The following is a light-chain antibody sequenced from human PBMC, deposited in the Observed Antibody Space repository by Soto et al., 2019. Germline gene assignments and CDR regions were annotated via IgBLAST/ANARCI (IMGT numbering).Light chain of an antibody. CDR3: SSYRSGGTFV. CDR2: VVS. V-gene: IGLV2-14*01. Sequence: QSVLTQPASVSGSPGQSIAISCTGTSSDVGGYNYVSWHQQHPGKAPKVLISVVSNRPSGVSNRFPGSKSGNTASLTISGLQAEDEADYYCSSYRSGGTFVFGSGTKSPS. J-gene: IGLJ1*01. CDR1: SSDVGGYNY.